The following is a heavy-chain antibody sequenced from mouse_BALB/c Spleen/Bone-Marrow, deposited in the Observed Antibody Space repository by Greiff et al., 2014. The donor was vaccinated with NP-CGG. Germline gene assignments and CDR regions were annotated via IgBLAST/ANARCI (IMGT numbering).Heavy chain of an antibody. CDR1: GYTFTDYY. J-gene: IGHJ4*01. D-gene: IGHD3-1*01. CDR2: IYPGSDNT. V-gene: IGHV1-84*02. Sequence: VQVVESGPELVKPGASVKISCKASGYTFTDYYINWVKQKPGQGLEWIGWIYPGSDNTKYNEKFKGKATLTVETSSSTAYMQLSSLTSEDTAVYFCANLGRYAMDYWGQGTSVTVSS. CDR3: ANLGRYAMDY.